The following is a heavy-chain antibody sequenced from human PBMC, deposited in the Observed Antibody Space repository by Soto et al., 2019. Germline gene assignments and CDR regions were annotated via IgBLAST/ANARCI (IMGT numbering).Heavy chain of an antibody. Sequence: SETLSLTCAVSGGSISSSNWWSWVRQPPGKGLEWIGEIYHSGSTNYNPSLKSRVTISVDKSKNQFSLKLSSVTAADTAVYYCASCQDSSSWYYFDYWGQGTLVTVSS. CDR3: ASCQDSSSWYYFDY. J-gene: IGHJ4*02. V-gene: IGHV4-4*02. D-gene: IGHD6-13*01. CDR2: IYHSGST. CDR1: GGSISSSNW.